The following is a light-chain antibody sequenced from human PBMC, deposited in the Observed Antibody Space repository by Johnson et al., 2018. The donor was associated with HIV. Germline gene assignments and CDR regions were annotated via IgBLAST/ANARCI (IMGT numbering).Light chain of an antibody. J-gene: IGLJ1*01. CDR1: SSNIGNNY. V-gene: IGLV1-51*01. CDR2: DNN. Sequence: QSVLTQPPSVSAAPGQKVTISCSGSSSNIGNNYVSWYQQFPGTAPKLLIYDNNKRPSGITDRFSGSKSGASATLGITGLQTGDEADYYCGTWVSSLSAPYVFVTGTQFTVL. CDR3: GTWVSSLSAPYV.